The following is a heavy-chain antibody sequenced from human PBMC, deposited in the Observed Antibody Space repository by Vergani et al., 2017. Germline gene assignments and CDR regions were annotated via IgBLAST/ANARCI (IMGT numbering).Heavy chain of an antibody. CDR2: ISGSGGST. D-gene: IGHD6-19*01. J-gene: IGHJ4*02. V-gene: IGHV3-23*04. CDR1: GFTFSDYY. CDR3: AKVENGMLAVAGIDY. Sequence: VQLVESGGGLVKPGGSLRLSCAASGFTFSDYYMSWIRQAPGKGLEWVSAISGSGGSTYYADSVKGRFTISRDNSKNTLYLQMNSLRAEDTAVYYCAKVENGMLAVAGIDYWGQGTLVTVSS.